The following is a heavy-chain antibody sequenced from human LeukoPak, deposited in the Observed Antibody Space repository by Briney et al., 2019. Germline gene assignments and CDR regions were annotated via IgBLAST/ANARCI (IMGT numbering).Heavy chain of an antibody. CDR3: ARGPYIGSRAAAGTFDI. V-gene: IGHV3-21*01. CDR1: GFTFSSYS. J-gene: IGHJ3*02. Sequence: GGSLRLSCAASGFTFSSYSMNWVRQAPGKGLEWVSSISSSSSSYIYYADSVKGRFTISRDNAKNSLYLQMNSLRAEDTAVYYCARGPYIGSRAAAGTFDIWGQGTMVTVSS. D-gene: IGHD6-13*01. CDR2: ISSSSSSYI.